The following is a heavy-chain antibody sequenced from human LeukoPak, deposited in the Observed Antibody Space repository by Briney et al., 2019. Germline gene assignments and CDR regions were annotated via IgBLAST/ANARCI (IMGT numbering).Heavy chain of an antibody. Sequence: ASVKVSCKASGYTFTNYGISWVRPAPGQGLAWMGWISSYNGNTKYAQKLQGRVTMTTDTSTSTAYMELRSLRSDDTAVYYCARDGYSSDWYPLDAFEIWGQGTMVTVSS. J-gene: IGHJ3*02. CDR3: ARDGYSSDWYPLDAFEI. CDR1: GYTFTNYG. CDR2: ISSYNGNT. V-gene: IGHV1-18*01. D-gene: IGHD6-19*01.